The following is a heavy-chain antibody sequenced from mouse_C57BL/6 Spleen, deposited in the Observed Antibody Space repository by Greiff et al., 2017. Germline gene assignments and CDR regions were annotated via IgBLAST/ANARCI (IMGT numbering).Heavy chain of an antibody. CDR2: IYPGDGDT. J-gene: IGHJ2*01. V-gene: IGHV1-82*01. D-gene: IGHD1-1*01. CDR3: ARGYYYGSSFFDY. CDR1: GYAFSSSW. Sequence: VKLMESGPELVKPGAPVKISCKASGYAFSSSWMNWVKQRPGKGLEWIGRIYPGDGDTNYNGKFKGKATLTADKSSSTAYMQLSSLTSEDSAVYFCARGYYYGSSFFDYWGQGTTLTVSS.